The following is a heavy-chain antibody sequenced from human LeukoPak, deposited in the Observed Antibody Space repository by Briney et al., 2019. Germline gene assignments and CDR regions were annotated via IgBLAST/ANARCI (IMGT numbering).Heavy chain of an antibody. D-gene: IGHD4-11*01. CDR3: ARARVMGGGENFDF. J-gene: IGHJ4*02. CDR1: GFNFSRHT. Sequence: GGSLRLSCAASGFNFSRHTMNWVRQAPGKGLEWGSYISGTSSTIYYADSVKGRFTISRDNAENSLYLQTNSLSAEDTAVYYCARARVMGGGENFDFWGQGTLVTDSS. V-gene: IGHV3-48*04. CDR2: ISGTSSTI.